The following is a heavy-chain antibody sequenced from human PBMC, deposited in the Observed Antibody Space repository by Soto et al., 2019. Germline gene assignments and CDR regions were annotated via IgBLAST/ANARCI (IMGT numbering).Heavy chain of an antibody. V-gene: IGHV4-31*03. D-gene: IGHD2-15*01. CDR1: GGSISSGGYY. CDR2: IYYSGST. Sequence: SETLSLTCTVSGGSISSGGYYWSWIRHHPGKDLEWIGCIYYSGSTYYNPSLKSRVTILVDTSKNQFSLKLRSVTAADTAVYYCARRYCSGGSCYGAFDIWGQGTMVTVSS. J-gene: IGHJ3*02. CDR3: ARRYCSGGSCYGAFDI.